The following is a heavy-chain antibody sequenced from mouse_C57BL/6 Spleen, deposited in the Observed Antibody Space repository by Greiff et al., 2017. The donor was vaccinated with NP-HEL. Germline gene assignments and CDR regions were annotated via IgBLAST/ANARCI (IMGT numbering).Heavy chain of an antibody. CDR2: INPNNGGT. CDR3: ARQPYRQLRPFDY. V-gene: IGHV1-26*01. J-gene: IGHJ2*01. Sequence: EVQLQQSGPELVKPGASVKISCKASGYTFTDYYMNWVKQSHGKSLEWIGDINPNNGGTSYNQKFKGKATLTVDKSSSTAYMELRSLTSEDSAVYYCARQPYRQLRPFDYWGQGTTLTVSS. CDR1: GYTFTDYY. D-gene: IGHD3-2*02.